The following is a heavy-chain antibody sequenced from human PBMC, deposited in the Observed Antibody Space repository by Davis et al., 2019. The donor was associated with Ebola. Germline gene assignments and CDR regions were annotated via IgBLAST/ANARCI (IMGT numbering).Heavy chain of an antibody. V-gene: IGHV3-33*01. CDR2: IWYDGSNK. Sequence: GGSLRLSCAASGFTFSSYGMHWVRQAPGKGLEWVAVIWYDGSNKYYADSVKGRFTISRDNSKNTLYLQMNCLRAEDTAVYYCARDKGYSSSWYFRYYYYGMDVWGQGTTVTVSS. CDR3: ARDKGYSSSWYFRYYYYGMDV. D-gene: IGHD6-13*01. J-gene: IGHJ6*02. CDR1: GFTFSSYG.